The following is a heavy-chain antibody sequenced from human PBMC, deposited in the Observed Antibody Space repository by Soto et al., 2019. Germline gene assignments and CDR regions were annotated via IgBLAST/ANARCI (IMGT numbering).Heavy chain of an antibody. CDR1: GYTFTSYA. J-gene: IGHJ3*02. CDR3: ARGNGDAMRVAANPGYACDI. V-gene: IGHV1-3*01. Sequence: ASVKVSCKASGYTFTSYAMHWVRQAPGQRLEWMGWINAGNGNTKYSQKFQGRVTITRDTSASTAYMELSSLRSEDTAVYYCARGNGDAMRVAANPGYACDIWGQGRMVTVSS. CDR2: INAGNGNT. D-gene: IGHD3-22*01.